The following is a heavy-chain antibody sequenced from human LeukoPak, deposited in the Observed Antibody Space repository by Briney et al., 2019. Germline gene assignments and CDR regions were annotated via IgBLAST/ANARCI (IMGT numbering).Heavy chain of an antibody. CDR3: ARDWPITMMASGWFDP. Sequence: ASVKVSCKASGYTFTSYYMHWVRQAPGQGLEWMGIINPSGGSTSYAQKFQGRVTMTRDTSTSTVYMELSSLRSEDTAVYYCARDWPITMMASGWFDPWGQGTLVTVSS. CDR1: GYTFTSYY. CDR2: INPSGGST. D-gene: IGHD3-22*01. J-gene: IGHJ5*02. V-gene: IGHV1-46*01.